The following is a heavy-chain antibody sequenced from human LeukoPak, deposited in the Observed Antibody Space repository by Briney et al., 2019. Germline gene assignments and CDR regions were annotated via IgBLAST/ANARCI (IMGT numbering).Heavy chain of an antibody. D-gene: IGHD3-16*02. CDR2: ISTSGSTI. J-gene: IGHJ4*02. V-gene: IGHV3-48*03. Sequence: GGSLRLSCAASGFTFSSYEMNWVRQAPGKGLGWVSCISTSGSTIYYADSVKGRFTISRDNAKNSLYLQMNSLRAEDTAVYYCARGKAFGGVIVGFDYWGQGTLVTVSS. CDR1: GFTFSSYE. CDR3: ARGKAFGGVIVGFDY.